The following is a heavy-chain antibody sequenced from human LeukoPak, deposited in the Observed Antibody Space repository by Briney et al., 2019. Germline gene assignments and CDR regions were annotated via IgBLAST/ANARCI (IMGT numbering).Heavy chain of an antibody. Sequence: PSETLSLTCTVSGGSISSSSYYWSRIRRPPGKGLEWIGEINDSGSTNSYPSLKSRVTISVDTSKNQFSLKLSSVTAADAAVYYCARRYSYSYRVLDYWGQGTLVTVSA. CDR1: GGSISSSSYY. D-gene: IGHD5-18*01. J-gene: IGHJ4*02. CDR3: ARRYSYSYRVLDY. V-gene: IGHV4-39*07. CDR2: INDSGST.